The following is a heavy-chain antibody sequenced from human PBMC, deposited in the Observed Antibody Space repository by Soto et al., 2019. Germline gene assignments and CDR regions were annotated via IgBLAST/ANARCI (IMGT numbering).Heavy chain of an antibody. CDR2: IYYSGST. CDR1: GGSISSGGYY. V-gene: IGHV4-31*03. Sequence: PSETLSLTCTFSGGSISSGGYYWSWIRQHPGKGLEWIGYIYYSGSTYYNPSLKSRVTISVDTSKNQFSLKLSSVTAADTAVYYCARETTRYDFWGAHFDYWGQGTLVTVSS. CDR3: ARETTRYDFWGAHFDY. D-gene: IGHD3-3*01. J-gene: IGHJ4*02.